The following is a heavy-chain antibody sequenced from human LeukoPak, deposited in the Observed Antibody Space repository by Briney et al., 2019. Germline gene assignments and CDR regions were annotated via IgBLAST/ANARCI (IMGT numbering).Heavy chain of an antibody. J-gene: IGHJ3*02. CDR1: GFTFSSYW. CDR3: ASAGAVSSFDI. V-gene: IGHV3-7*01. Sequence: GGPLRLSCAASGFTFSSYWMSWVRQAPGKGLEWVANIKQDGSEKYYADSVKGRFTISRDNSKNTLYLQMNSLRAEDTAVYYCASAGAVSSFDIWGQGTMVTVS. D-gene: IGHD6-13*01. CDR2: IKQDGSEK.